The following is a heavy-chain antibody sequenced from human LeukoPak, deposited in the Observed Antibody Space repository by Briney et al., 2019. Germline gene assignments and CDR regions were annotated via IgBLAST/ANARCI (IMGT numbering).Heavy chain of an antibody. CDR1: GGSFSGYY. D-gene: IGHD5-18*01. J-gene: IGHJ4*02. CDR3: ARIGYSYPSDY. Sequence: SETLSLTCAVYGGSFSGYYWSWIRQPPGKGLEWIGEINHSGSTNHNPSLKSRVTISVDTSKNQFSLKLSSVTAADTAVYYCARIGYSYPSDYWGQGTLVTVSS. CDR2: INHSGST. V-gene: IGHV4-34*01.